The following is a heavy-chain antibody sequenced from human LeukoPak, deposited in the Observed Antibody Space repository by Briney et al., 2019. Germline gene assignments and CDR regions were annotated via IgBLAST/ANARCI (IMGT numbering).Heavy chain of an antibody. CDR1: GGSISSYY. D-gene: IGHD2-2*01. J-gene: IGHJ5*02. Sequence: SETLSLTCTVSGGSISSYYWSWIRQPPGKGLEWIGYIYYSGSTNYNPSLKSRVTISVDTSKNQFSLKLSSVTAADTAVYYCARDRTPYCSSTSCYGNWFDPWGQGTLVTVSS. CDR2: IYYSGST. CDR3: ARDRTPYCSSTSCYGNWFDP. V-gene: IGHV4-59*12.